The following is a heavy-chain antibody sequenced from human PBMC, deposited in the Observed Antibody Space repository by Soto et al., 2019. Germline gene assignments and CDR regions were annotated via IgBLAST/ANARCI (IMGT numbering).Heavy chain of an antibody. CDR2: ISSGSSPI. D-gene: IGHD3-3*01. CDR1: GFTFSSYN. Sequence: EVQLAESGGGLVQPGGSLRLSCAASGFTFSSYNMNWVRQAPGKGLEWLSYISSGSSPIYYADSVKGRFTISRDNAKNALYLQMSSLRDEDTAVYYCASLTIFGAVIEGMDVWGQGTTVTVSS. J-gene: IGHJ6*02. CDR3: ASLTIFGAVIEGMDV. V-gene: IGHV3-48*02.